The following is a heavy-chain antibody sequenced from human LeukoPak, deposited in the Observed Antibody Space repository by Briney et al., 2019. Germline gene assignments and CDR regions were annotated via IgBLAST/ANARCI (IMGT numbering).Heavy chain of an antibody. V-gene: IGHV4-4*09. CDR1: GGSISSYY. Sequence: PSETLSLTCTVSGGSISSYYWSWIRQPPGKGLEWIGYIYTSGSTNYNPSLKSRVTISVDTSKNQFSLKLSSVTAADTAVYYCARHGGYDFWSGYYTGSYYYYMDVWGKGTTVTVSS. CDR3: ARHGGYDFWSGYYTGSYYYYMDV. D-gene: IGHD3-3*01. J-gene: IGHJ6*03. CDR2: IYTSGST.